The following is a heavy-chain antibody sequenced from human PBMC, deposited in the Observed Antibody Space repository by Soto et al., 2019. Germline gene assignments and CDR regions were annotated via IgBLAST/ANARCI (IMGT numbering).Heavy chain of an antibody. Sequence: HPSETLYHTCNDSGGSISRYYWSWIRQPPGTRQEGIGYIYYRDRVSSTYYADSVKGRFTISRDNSKNTLCLQMNSLRAEDTAVYYCASFPQGRTHKHHPDRYSGSFIDHWGQGTLVTVSS. CDR3: ASFPQGRTHKHHPDRYSGSFIDH. J-gene: IGHJ4*02. D-gene: IGHD1-26*01. V-gene: IGHV3-23*01. CDR2: YRDRVSST. CDR1: GGSISRYY.